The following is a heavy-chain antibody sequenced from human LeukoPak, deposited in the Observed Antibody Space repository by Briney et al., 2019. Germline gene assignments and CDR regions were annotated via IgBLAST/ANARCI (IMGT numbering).Heavy chain of an antibody. D-gene: IGHD7-27*01. Sequence: ASVKVSCKDSGYTFIDYYIHWVRQAPGQGLEWMGRINPNSGGSNYAQNFQGRVTMTRDTSISTAYMELSRLRSDDTAVYYCARDLPSTSNWELDYWGQGTLVTVSS. CDR2: INPNSGGS. CDR1: GYTFIDYY. J-gene: IGHJ4*02. CDR3: ARDLPSTSNWELDY. V-gene: IGHV1-2*06.